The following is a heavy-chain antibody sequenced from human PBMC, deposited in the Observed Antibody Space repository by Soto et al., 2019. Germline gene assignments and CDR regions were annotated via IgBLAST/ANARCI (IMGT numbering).Heavy chain of an antibody. V-gene: IGHV4-30-4*01. D-gene: IGHD2-2*01. CDR2: IYHTGTT. CDR1: GGSISSIDYF. CDR3: ARVMAAMQNWLDP. J-gene: IGHJ5*02. Sequence: SETLSLTCSVSGGSISSIDYFWSWIRRPPGKGLEWIGFIYHTGTTYYNPSLRSRVTISIDTSKSQFSMKLNSVTAADTAVHYCARVMAAMQNWLDPWGQGTLVTVSS.